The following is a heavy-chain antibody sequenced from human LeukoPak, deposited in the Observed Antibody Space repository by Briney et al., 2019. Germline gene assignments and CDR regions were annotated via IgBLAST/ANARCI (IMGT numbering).Heavy chain of an antibody. CDR3: ARDVPRPYGMDV. CDR1: GGSFSGYY. Sequence: SETLSLTCAVYGGSFSGYYWSWIRQPPGKGLEWIGEINHSGSTNYNPSLESRVTISVDTSKNQFSLKLSSVTAADTAVYYCARDVPRPYGMDVWGQGTTVTVSS. V-gene: IGHV4-34*01. CDR2: INHSGST. D-gene: IGHD2-2*01. J-gene: IGHJ6*02.